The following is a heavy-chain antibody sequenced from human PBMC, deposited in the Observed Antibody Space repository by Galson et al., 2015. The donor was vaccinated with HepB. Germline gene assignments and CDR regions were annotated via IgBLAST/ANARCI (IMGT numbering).Heavy chain of an antibody. Sequence: SLRLSCAASGFTFSSYAMHWVRQAPGKGLEWVAVISYDGSNKYYADSVKGRFTISRDNSKNTLYLQMNSLRAEDTAVYYCARDYYDSSEGFADYWGQGTLVTVSS. V-gene: IGHV3-30-3*01. CDR2: ISYDGSNK. CDR1: GFTFSSYA. CDR3: ARDYYDSSEGFADY. D-gene: IGHD3-22*01. J-gene: IGHJ4*02.